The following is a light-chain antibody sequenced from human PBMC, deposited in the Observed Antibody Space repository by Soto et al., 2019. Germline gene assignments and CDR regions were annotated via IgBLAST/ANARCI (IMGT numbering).Light chain of an antibody. CDR3: SSYTSSSTHWV. CDR1: SSDVGGYNY. CDR2: EVS. J-gene: IGLJ3*02. Sequence: QSALTQPASVSGSPGQSITISCTGTSSDVGGYNYVSWYQQHPGKAPKFMIYEVSNRPSGVSNRFSGSKSGNTASLTISGLQAEDEADYYRSSYTSSSTHWVFGGGTKLTVL. V-gene: IGLV2-14*01.